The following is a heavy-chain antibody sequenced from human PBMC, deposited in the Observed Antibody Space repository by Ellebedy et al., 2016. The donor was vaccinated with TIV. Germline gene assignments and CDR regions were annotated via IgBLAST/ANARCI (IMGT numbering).Heavy chain of an antibody. D-gene: IGHD3-22*01. CDR3: AKGRRNYFDNSAYYKGDAFDI. J-gene: IGHJ3*02. Sequence: GGSLRLSCAASGFTFSSYAMSWVRQAPGKGLEWVSVIYSGGTTYYADSVRGRFTISRDSSKNTLYLQMNSLRSEDTAVYYCAKGRRNYFDNSAYYKGDAFDIWGQGTMVTVSS. V-gene: IGHV3-23*05. CDR2: IYSGGTT. CDR1: GFTFSSYA.